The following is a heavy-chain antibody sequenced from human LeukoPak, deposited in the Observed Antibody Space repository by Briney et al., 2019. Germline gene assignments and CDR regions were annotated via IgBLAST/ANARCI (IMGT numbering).Heavy chain of an antibody. Sequence: PGGSLTLSCAASGFTFSSYWMSWVRQAPGKGLEWVADIKQDGSEKYYVDSVKGRFTISRDNAKNSLYLQMNSLRAEDTAVYYCARETQGSGSLSYYYYYYGMDVWGQGTTVTVSS. D-gene: IGHD3-10*01. V-gene: IGHV3-7*05. CDR1: GFTFSSYW. CDR2: IKQDGSEK. CDR3: ARETQGSGSLSYYYYYYGMDV. J-gene: IGHJ6*02.